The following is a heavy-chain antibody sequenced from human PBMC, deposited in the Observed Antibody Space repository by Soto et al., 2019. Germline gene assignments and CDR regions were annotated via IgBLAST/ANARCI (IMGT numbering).Heavy chain of an antibody. Sequence: SETLSLTCTVSGGSISSSSYYWGWIRQPPGKGLEWIGSIYYSGSTYYNPSLKSRVTISVDTSKNQFSLKLSSVTAADTAVYYCARGADYYYYGMDVWGQGTTVTVSS. CDR1: GGSISSSSYY. J-gene: IGHJ6*02. CDR2: IYYSGST. CDR3: ARGADYYYYGMDV. V-gene: IGHV4-39*01.